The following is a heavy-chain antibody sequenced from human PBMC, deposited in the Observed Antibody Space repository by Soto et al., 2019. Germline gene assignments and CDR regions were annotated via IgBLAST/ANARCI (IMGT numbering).Heavy chain of an antibody. CDR2: IIPIFNTA. J-gene: IGHJ6*02. CDR3: ARGLVVPAGIRYYYYGMDV. D-gene: IGHD2-2*01. CDR1: GGTFSNYA. V-gene: IGHV1-69*06. Sequence: ASVQVSCKACGGTFSNYAISGVRQAPGQGLEWMGGIIPIFNTANYAQKFQGRVTITADKSTSTAYMELSSLRSEDTAVYYCARGLVVPAGIRYYYYGMDVWGQGTTVTVSS.